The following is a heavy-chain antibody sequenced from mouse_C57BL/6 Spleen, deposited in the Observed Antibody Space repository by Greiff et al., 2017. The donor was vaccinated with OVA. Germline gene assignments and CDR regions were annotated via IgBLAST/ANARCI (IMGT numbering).Heavy chain of an antibody. CDR2: ISDGGSYT. D-gene: IGHD2-4*01. V-gene: IGHV5-4*01. Sequence: EVQVVESGGGLVKPGGSLKLSCAASGFTFSSYAMSWVRQTPGKRLEWVATISDGGSYTYYPDNVKGRFTISRDNAKNNLYLQMSHLKSEDTAMYYCARDGYDYDEDYAMDYWGQGTSVTVSS. J-gene: IGHJ4*01. CDR1: GFTFSSYA. CDR3: ARDGYDYDEDYAMDY.